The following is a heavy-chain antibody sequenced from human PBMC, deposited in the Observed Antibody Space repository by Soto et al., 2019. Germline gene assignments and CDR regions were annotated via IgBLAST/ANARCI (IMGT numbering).Heavy chain of an antibody. V-gene: IGHV4-39*01. D-gene: IGHD4-17*01. Sequence: QLQLQESGPGLVKPSETLSLTCTVSGGSISSSSYYWGWIRQPPGKGLEWIGSIYYSGSTYYNPSLKSRVTISVDTSKNQFSLKLSSVTAADTAVYYCARQRAAVTIDYWGQGTLVTVSS. CDR3: ARQRAAVTIDY. J-gene: IGHJ4*02. CDR2: IYYSGST. CDR1: GGSISSSSYY.